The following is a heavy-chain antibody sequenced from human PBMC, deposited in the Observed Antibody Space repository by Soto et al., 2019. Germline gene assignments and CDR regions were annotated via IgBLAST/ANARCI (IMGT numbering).Heavy chain of an antibody. CDR3: ASYRTMGC. V-gene: IGHV3-7*03. Sequence: EVQLVESGGGLVQPGGSLRLSCAASGFSLSSFWMSWVRQAPGKGLEWVASIKEDGTEKMYVDSVKGRFSISRDTAKNTLYLQMNSLRVEGAAVYYCASYRTMGCWGQGTPVTVSS. CDR1: GFSLSSFW. J-gene: IGHJ4*02. CDR2: IKEDGTEK. D-gene: IGHD1-26*01.